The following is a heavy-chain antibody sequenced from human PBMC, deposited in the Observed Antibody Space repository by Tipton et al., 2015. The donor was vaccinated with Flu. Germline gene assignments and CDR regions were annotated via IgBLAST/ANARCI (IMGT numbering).Heavy chain of an antibody. CDR3: ASGSDHYQLLRYYYGMDV. Sequence: QLVQSGAEVKKPGSSVKVSCKASGGTSSSYAISWVRQAPGQGLEWMGGIIPIFGTANYAQKFQGRVTITADESTSTAYMELSSLRSEDTAVYYCASGSDHYQLLRYYYGMDVWGQGTTVTVSS. D-gene: IGHD2-2*01. V-gene: IGHV1-69*01. CDR2: IIPIFGTA. CDR1: GGTSSSYA. J-gene: IGHJ6*02.